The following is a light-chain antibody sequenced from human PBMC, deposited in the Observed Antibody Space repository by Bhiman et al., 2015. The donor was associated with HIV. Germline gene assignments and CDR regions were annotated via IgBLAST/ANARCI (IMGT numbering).Light chain of an antibody. Sequence: SYELTQPPSVSVSPGQTARITCSGDALPKEYAYWYQQKPGQAPVLVIYKDTERPSGIPERFSGSNSGNTATLTISRVEAGDEADYYCQVWDSSSVVFGGGTKLTVL. CDR3: QVWDSSSVV. J-gene: IGLJ2*01. CDR2: KDT. CDR1: ALPKEY. V-gene: IGLV3-25*02.